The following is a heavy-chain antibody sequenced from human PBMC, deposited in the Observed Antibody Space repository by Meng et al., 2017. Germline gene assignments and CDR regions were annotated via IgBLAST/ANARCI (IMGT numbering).Heavy chain of an antibody. J-gene: IGHJ4*02. D-gene: IGHD3-3*01. CDR1: VVSLRTSGGG. Sequence: HITSEEGGPTLVKTTQTLTMTCTFSVVSLRTSGGGVGGIRPPPGKALEWLSLIYWDDDQRYSPSLKSRLTMTKDPSKNQVVLTMTNMDPVDTATYYCARPRNDLLHFDYWGQGTLVTVSS. CDR2: IYWDDDQ. CDR3: ARPRNDLLHFDY. V-gene: IGHV2-5*02.